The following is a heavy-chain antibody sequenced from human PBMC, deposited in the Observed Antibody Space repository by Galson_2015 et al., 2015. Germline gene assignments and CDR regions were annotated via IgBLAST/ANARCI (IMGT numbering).Heavy chain of an antibody. Sequence: SLRLSCAASGFTFTNAWMSWVRQAPGKGLEWVGRIKRKSDGGTTDYAAPVKGKFTISRDDSKNTVWLQINSLKTEDTAMYYCATDLPDYWGQGTLVTVSS. V-gene: IGHV3-15*01. CDR3: ATDLPDY. CDR1: GFTFTNAW. CDR2: IKRKSDGGTT. J-gene: IGHJ4*02.